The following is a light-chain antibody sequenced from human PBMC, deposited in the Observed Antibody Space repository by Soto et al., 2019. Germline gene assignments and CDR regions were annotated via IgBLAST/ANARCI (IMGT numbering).Light chain of an antibody. Sequence: DIQMTQSPSTLSASVGDRVTITCRASQSIRSWLAWYQQKPGKAPKLLIYDASSLESGVPSRFSGSGSGTEFTLTISSLQPDDFATYYCQQYGTFGQGTKVDI. V-gene: IGKV1-5*01. J-gene: IGKJ1*01. CDR3: QQYGT. CDR2: DAS. CDR1: QSIRSW.